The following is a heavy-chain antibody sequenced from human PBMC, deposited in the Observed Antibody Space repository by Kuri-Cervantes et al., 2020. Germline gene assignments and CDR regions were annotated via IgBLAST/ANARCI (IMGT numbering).Heavy chain of an antibody. D-gene: IGHD2-2*01. CDR2: IYHSGGT. CDR3: ARVPPAGMDY. CDR1: GYSISSGYY. V-gene: IGHV4-38-2*02. J-gene: IGHJ4*02. Sequence: SETLSLTCTVSGYSISSGYYWGWIRQPPGKGLEWIGSIYHSGGTYYNPSLKSRVTISVDTSKNQFSLKLSSVTAADTAVYYCARVPPAGMDYWGQGTLVTSPQ.